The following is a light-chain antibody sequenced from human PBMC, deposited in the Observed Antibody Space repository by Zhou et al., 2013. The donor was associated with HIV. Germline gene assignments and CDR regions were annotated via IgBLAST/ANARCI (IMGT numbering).Light chain of an antibody. CDR1: HTVTSNY. V-gene: IGKV3-20*01. J-gene: IGKJ2*01. CDR2: GAS. Sequence: EIVMTQSPITLSVSPGERATLSCRASHTVTSNYLAWYQHKPGQGPKVLIFGASTRANGIPDRFSGSGSGTEFTLTISRLEPEDFAVYYCQHYGVSPYTFGPGTKLEI. CDR3: QHYGVSPYT.